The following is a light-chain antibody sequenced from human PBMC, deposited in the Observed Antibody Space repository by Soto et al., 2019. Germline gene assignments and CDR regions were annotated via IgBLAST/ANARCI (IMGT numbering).Light chain of an antibody. CDR3: QHYARSVGT. V-gene: IGKV3-20*01. J-gene: IGKJ1*01. Sequence: EIVLTQSPGTLSLSPGERATVSCRASQSASSSYFDWYQQKPGQAPRPLISGASNRATGIPDRFSGSGSGKDFTLTISRLEPEDFAVYYCQHYARSVGTFGQGTRVEIK. CDR2: GAS. CDR1: QSASSSY.